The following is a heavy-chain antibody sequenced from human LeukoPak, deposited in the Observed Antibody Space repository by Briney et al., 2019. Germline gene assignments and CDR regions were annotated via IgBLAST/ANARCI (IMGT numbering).Heavy chain of an antibody. Sequence: AGGSLRLSCTASGFTFSNYAMNWVRQAPGKGLEWVSTISASGGSTSYADSEKGRFILSRDNSKNTLYLQMNSLRAEDTAVYYCAKSDDYGGNSGPDYWGQGTLVTVSS. V-gene: IGHV3-23*01. CDR1: GFTFSNYA. J-gene: IGHJ4*02. CDR3: AKSDDYGGNSGPDY. CDR2: ISASGGST. D-gene: IGHD4-23*01.